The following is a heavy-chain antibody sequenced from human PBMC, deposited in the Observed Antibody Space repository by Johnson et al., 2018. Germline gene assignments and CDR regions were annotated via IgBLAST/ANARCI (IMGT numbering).Heavy chain of an antibody. D-gene: IGHD4-17*01. CDR1: GFTFSNFG. Sequence: QVQLVESGGGVVQPWKSLRLSCAASGFTFSNFGMHWVRQVPGKGLEWVETIWSDGSNKYYADSVQGRFTISRDNAKNTLFLQMNSLRAEDTVVYYCARDGIPDYGDYRDAFDVWGQGTRVTVSS. J-gene: IGHJ3*01. CDR3: ARDGIPDYGDYRDAFDV. V-gene: IGHV3-33*01. CDR2: IWSDGSNK.